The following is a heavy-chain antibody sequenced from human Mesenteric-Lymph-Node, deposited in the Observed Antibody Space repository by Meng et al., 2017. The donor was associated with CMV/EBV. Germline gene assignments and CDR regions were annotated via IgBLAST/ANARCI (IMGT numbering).Heavy chain of an antibody. D-gene: IGHD1-14*01. Sequence: GGSLRLSCAASGFTFSTYAMHWVRQAPGKGLEWVAIISSDGNKEHTADSVRGRLAISRDNSKNTLYLQMNSLRTEDTAVYYCARETGDGAFDIWGQGTMVTVSS. CDR3: ARETGDGAFDI. V-gene: IGHV3-30*09. CDR1: GFTFSTYA. CDR2: ISSDGNKE. J-gene: IGHJ3*02.